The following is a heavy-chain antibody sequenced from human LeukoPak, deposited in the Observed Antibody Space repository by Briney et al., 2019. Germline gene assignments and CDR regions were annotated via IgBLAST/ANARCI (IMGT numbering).Heavy chain of an antibody. Sequence: GGSLRLSCEASGFTFSNHGMNWVRQAPGKGLEWLSGVSPPGGGTYYADSVKGRFTISRDDSKNTLSLQMNSLRVEDTAVYYCARDLAWGAFDYWGQGTLVTVSS. J-gene: IGHJ4*02. V-gene: IGHV3-23*01. CDR1: GFTFSNHG. CDR2: VSPPGGGT. D-gene: IGHD7-27*01. CDR3: ARDLAWGAFDY.